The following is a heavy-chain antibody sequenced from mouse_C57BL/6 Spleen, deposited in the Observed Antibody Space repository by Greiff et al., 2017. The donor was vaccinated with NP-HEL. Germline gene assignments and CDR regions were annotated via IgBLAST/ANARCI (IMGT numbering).Heavy chain of an antibody. CDR2: INPNNGGT. CDR3: ADSKTYYYAMDY. J-gene: IGHJ4*01. CDR1: GYTFTDYY. V-gene: IGHV1-26*01. Sequence: EVQLQQSGPELVKPGASVKISCKASGYTFTDYYMNWVKQSHGKSLEWIGDINPNNGGTSYNQKFKGKATLTVDKSSSTAYMELRSLTSEDSAVYYCADSKTYYYAMDYWGQGTSVTVSS. D-gene: IGHD2-5*01.